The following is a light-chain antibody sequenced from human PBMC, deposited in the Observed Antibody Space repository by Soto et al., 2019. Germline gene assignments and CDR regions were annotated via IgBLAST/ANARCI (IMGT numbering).Light chain of an antibody. CDR2: DAS. V-gene: IGKV3-11*01. Sequence: EIVLTQSPATLSLSPGERATLSCRASQSVSSYLAWYQQKPGQAPRLLIYDASNRATGIPARFSGSGSGTDFPPPISTLEPEDFAFYYFHHRSNWPRLPFAGGTKVEIK. CDR3: HHRSNWPRLP. J-gene: IGKJ4*01. CDR1: QSVSSY.